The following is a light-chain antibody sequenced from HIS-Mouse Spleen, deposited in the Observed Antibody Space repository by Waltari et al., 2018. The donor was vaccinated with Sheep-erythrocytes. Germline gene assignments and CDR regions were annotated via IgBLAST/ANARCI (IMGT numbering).Light chain of an antibody. CDR3: QQYYSYPYT. CDR1: QGISSY. J-gene: IGKJ2*01. Sequence: AIRMTQSPSSLSASTGDRVTITCRASQGISSYLAWYQQQPGKAPKLLIYAASTLQSGVPSRFSGSGSGTDFTLTSSCLQSEDFATYYCQQYYSYPYTFGQGTKLEIK. V-gene: IGKV1-8*01. CDR2: AAS.